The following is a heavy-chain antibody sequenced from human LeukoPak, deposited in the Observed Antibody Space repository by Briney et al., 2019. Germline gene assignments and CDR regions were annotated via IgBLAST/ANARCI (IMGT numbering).Heavy chain of an antibody. CDR3: ARVHSSSWYDFSNYYYYYMDV. Sequence: PSETLSLTCTVSGGSISSSSYYWGWIRQPPGKGLEWIGSIYYSGSTYYNPSLKSRVTISVDTSKNQFSLKLSSVTAADTAVYYCARVHSSSWYDFSNYYYYYMDVWGKGTTVTVSS. CDR2: IYYSGST. V-gene: IGHV4-39*07. CDR1: GGSISSSSYY. D-gene: IGHD6-13*01. J-gene: IGHJ6*03.